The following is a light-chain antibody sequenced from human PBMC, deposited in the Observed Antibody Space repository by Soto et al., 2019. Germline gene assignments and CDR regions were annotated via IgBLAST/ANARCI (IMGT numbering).Light chain of an antibody. CDR2: GTS. Sequence: IVLTQSPGILSLSPGDRATLSCRASQTVSDSYLTWFQQIPGQPPRLLMFGTSNRATGIPDRFNGSGSGTDFPLTISRLEPEDFAVYYCQQYASSPLTFGGGTKVEVK. V-gene: IGKV3-20*01. CDR1: QTVSDSY. CDR3: QQYASSPLT. J-gene: IGKJ4*01.